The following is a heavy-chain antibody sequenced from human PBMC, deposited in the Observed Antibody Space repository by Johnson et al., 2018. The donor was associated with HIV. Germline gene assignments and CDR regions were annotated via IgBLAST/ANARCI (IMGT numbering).Heavy chain of an antibody. D-gene: IGHD6-13*01. CDR3: TTGQLGGASDI. CDR1: GFTFSNAW. J-gene: IGHJ3*02. Sequence: VQLVESGGGVVQPGRSLRLSCAASGFTFSNAWMTWVRQAPGKGLEWVGRIKAKTDGETTDYAAPVKGRFTISRDDSKNTLYLQMNSLKIEDTAVYYCTTGQLGGASDIWGQGTMVTVSS. CDR2: IKAKTDGETT. V-gene: IGHV3-15*01.